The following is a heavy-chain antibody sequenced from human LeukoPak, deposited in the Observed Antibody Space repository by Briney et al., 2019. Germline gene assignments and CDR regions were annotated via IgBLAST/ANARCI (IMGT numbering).Heavy chain of an antibody. CDR2: IRYDASNK. CDR1: GFTFSDYG. CDR3: AKDFSSSSLGSWYFDL. Sequence: GGSLRLSCAASGFTFSDYGMHWVRQAPGKGLEWVAFIRYDASNKYYGDSVKGRFTVSRDNVKNTLYLQMNSLRTEDTAVYYCAKDFSSSSLGSWYFDLWGRDALVTVYS. D-gene: IGHD6-13*01. V-gene: IGHV3-30*02. J-gene: IGHJ2*01.